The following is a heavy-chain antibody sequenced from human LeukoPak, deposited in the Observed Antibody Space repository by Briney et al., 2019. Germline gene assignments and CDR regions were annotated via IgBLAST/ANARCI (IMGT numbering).Heavy chain of an antibody. V-gene: IGHV1-18*01. Sequence: ASVKVSCKASGYTFMKYGFSWVRQAPGQGLEWLGWISTYNGNTKYAEKFQGRVTMTTDTSTSTAYMELRSLGSDDTAVYHCARDPKWEGWNTEGRVMDVWGQGTTVTVSS. D-gene: IGHD1-26*01. J-gene: IGHJ6*02. CDR3: ARDPKWEGWNTEGRVMDV. CDR2: ISTYNGNT. CDR1: GYTFMKYG.